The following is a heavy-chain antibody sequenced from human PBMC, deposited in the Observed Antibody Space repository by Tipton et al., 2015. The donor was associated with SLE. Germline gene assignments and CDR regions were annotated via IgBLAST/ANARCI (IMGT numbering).Heavy chain of an antibody. J-gene: IGHJ4*02. CDR2: IYYSGST. CDR1: GGSFSGYY. D-gene: IGHD1-7*01. Sequence: TLSLTCAVYGGSFSGYYWSWFRQPPGKGLEWIGYIYYSGSTYYNPSLKSRVTISVDTSKNQFSLKLSSVTAADTAVYYCARGYEYNWNYGWGQGTLVTVSS. CDR3: ARGYEYNWNYG. V-gene: IGHV4-30-4*08.